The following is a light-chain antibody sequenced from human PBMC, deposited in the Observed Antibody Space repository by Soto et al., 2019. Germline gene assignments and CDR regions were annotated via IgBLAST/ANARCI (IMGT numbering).Light chain of an antibody. CDR3: QHNGSSPPIT. J-gene: IGKJ5*01. CDR2: DAD. Sequence: DIVMTQSPPTLSVSPGDSATLSCRASQSVTSNLAWYQQKPGQPPRLLIYDADTRATGVPARFSGSGSGTEFALTISSLQSEDSAVYYCQHNGSSPPITFGQGTRLEIK. V-gene: IGKV3-15*01. CDR1: QSVTSN.